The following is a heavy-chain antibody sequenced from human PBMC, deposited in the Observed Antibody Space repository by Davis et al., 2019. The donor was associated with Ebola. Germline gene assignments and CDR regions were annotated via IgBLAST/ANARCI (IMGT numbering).Heavy chain of an antibody. J-gene: IGHJ4*02. CDR2: IGTAGDT. D-gene: IGHD6-19*01. CDR3: AKDVTDYSSGWTSL. CDR1: GFTFSSYD. V-gene: IGHV3-13*01. Sequence: PGGSLRLSCAASGFTFSSYDMHWVRQATGKGLEWVSAIGTAGDTYYPGSVKGRFTISRENAKNSLYLQMNSLRAEDTAVYYCAKDVTDYSSGWTSLWGQGTLVTVSS.